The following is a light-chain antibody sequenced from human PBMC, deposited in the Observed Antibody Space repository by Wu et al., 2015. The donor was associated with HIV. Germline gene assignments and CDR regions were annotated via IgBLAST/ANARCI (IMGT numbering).Light chain of an antibody. CDR1: QSITTY. V-gene: IGKV1-39*01. CDR2: AAS. Sequence: DIHMTQSPSSLSASVGDRVTITCRASQSITTYLNWYQQKPGKAPKLLIYAASTLQSGVPSRFTGRGSGTDFTLTISSLQPEDFATYYCQQSYSIPRLSFGGGTKVDLK. CDR3: QQSYSIPRLS. J-gene: IGKJ4*01.